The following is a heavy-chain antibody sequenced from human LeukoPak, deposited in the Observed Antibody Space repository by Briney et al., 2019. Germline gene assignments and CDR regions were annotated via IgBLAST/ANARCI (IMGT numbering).Heavy chain of an antibody. CDR2: IKEDGSET. J-gene: IGHJ4*02. CDR1: GFTFKKYW. CDR3: VRESGSYRPIDF. Sequence: GESLRLSCAASGFTFKKYWMNWVRQVPGKGLECLANIKEDGSETYYADSVKGRFTISRDNPKNLLFLQINSLRVEDTAIYYCVRESGSYRPIDFWGQGTLVMVSS. D-gene: IGHD1-26*01. V-gene: IGHV3-7*01.